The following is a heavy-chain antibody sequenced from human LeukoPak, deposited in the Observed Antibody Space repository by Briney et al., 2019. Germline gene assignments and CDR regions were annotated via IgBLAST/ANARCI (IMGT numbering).Heavy chain of an antibody. V-gene: IGHV3-7*01. J-gene: IGHJ4*02. CDR1: GFTFSSYW. Sequence: GDSLRLSCAASGFTFSSYWMSWVRQAPGKGLEWVANIKQDGSEKYYVDSVKGRFTISRDNAKNSLYLQMNSLRAEDTAVYYCAKAPYSSSWYFPLLLDYWGQGTLVTVSS. CDR3: AKAPYSSSWYFPLLLDY. D-gene: IGHD6-13*01. CDR2: IKQDGSEK.